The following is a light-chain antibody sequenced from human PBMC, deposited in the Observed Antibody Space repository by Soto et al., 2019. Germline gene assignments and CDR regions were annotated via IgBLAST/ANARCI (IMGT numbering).Light chain of an antibody. CDR3: QQYGSSPLT. CDR2: GAS. J-gene: IGKJ4*01. Sequence: EIVLTQSPGTLSLSPGERATLSCRASQSVRSSYLARYQQKPGQAPRLLIYGASSRATGSPDRFSGSGSGTDFTLTISRLEPEDCAVYYCQQYGSSPLTFGGGTKVEIK. CDR1: QSVRSSY. V-gene: IGKV3-20*01.